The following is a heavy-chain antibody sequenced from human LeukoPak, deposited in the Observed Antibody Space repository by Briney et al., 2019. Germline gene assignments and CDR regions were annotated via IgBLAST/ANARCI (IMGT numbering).Heavy chain of an antibody. CDR3: TRPKDSGSHLFLFDY. J-gene: IGHJ4*02. D-gene: IGHD1-26*01. V-gene: IGHV1-24*01. CDR1: GYTLTELS. Sequence: ASVKVSCKVSGYTLTELSMHWVRQAPGKGLEWMGGFDPEDGETIYAQKFQGRVTMTEDTSTDTAYMELSSLRSEDTAVYYCTRPKDSGSHLFLFDYWGQGTLVTVSS. CDR2: FDPEDGET.